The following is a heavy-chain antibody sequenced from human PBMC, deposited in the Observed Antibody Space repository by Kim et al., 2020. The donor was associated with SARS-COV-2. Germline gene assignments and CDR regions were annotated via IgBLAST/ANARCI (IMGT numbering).Heavy chain of an antibody. J-gene: IGHJ4*02. CDR3: ARGYSYGCDY. CDR2: ISPDNGNT. D-gene: IGHD5-18*01. V-gene: IGHV1-3*01. Sequence: ASVKVSCKASGYTFTSNAVHWVRQAPGQRLEWMGWISPDNGNTKYSQKFQGRVAITSDTSASTAYMQLSSLSSEDTAVYFCARGYSYGCDYWGQGTLVTVSS. CDR1: GYTFTSNA.